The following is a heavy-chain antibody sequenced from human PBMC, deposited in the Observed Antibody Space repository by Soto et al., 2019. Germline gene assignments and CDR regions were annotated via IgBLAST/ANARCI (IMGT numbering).Heavy chain of an antibody. J-gene: IGHJ4*02. Sequence: ASVKVSCKASGYTFTGYYMHWVRQAPGQGLEWMGWINPNSGGTNYAQKFQGWVTMTRDTSISTAYMELSRLRSDDTAVYYCARDLDSSSSRRFGGPFDFWGQGTLVTVSS. CDR3: ARDLDSSSSRRFGGPFDF. CDR1: GYTFTGYY. CDR2: INPNSGGT. V-gene: IGHV1-2*04. D-gene: IGHD6-13*01.